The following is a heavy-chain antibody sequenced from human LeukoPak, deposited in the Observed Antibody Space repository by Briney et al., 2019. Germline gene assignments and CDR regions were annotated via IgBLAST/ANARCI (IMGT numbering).Heavy chain of an antibody. J-gene: IGHJ4*02. V-gene: IGHV4-34*01. Sequence: SETLSLTCAVYGGSFSHYYWSWIRQPPGKGLEWIGEINHSGSTNYNPSLKSRVTISVDTSKNEFSLKLSSVTAADTAVYYCARGLLNYLWGSSPASYFDYWGQGTLVTVSS. CDR1: GGSFSHYY. CDR2: INHSGST. D-gene: IGHD3-16*01. CDR3: ARGLLNYLWGSSPASYFDY.